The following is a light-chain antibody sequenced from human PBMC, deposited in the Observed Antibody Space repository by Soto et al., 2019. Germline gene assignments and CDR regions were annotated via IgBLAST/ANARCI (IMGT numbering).Light chain of an antibody. CDR3: QQRSNWPPSIT. CDR2: DAS. J-gene: IGKJ5*01. CDR1: HSVSSY. Sequence: EIVLTQSPATLSLSPWERATLSCRASHSVSSYFAWYQQKPGQAPSLLIYDASNRATGIPARFSGSGSGTDFTLTISSLEPEDFAVYYCQQRSNWPPSITFGQGTRLEIK. V-gene: IGKV3-11*01.